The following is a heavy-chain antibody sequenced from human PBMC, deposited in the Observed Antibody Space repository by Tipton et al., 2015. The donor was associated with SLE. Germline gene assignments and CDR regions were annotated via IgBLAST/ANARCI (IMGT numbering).Heavy chain of an antibody. CDR2: IRYDGTSK. Sequence: AFIRYDGTSKYYGDSVKGRFSISRDNSKKTLYLQMNSLRVEDTAVYYCAKMGYYYDGNVRSDYWGQGTLVTVSS. V-gene: IGHV3-30*02. J-gene: IGHJ4*02. D-gene: IGHD3-22*01. CDR3: AKMGYYYDGNVRSDY.